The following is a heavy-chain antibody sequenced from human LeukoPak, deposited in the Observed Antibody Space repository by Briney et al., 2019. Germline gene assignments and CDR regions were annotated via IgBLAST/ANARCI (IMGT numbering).Heavy chain of an antibody. CDR3: ARGVAATY. V-gene: IGHV5-51*01. Sequence: GESLKISCKGSGYKLSSYWIGWVRQMPGKGLEWMGIIYSPSFQGQVTISADKSINTAYLQWSNLKASDTAMYYCARGVAATYWGQGTLVTVSS. CDR2: I. D-gene: IGHD2-15*01. CDR1: GYKLSSYW. J-gene: IGHJ4*02.